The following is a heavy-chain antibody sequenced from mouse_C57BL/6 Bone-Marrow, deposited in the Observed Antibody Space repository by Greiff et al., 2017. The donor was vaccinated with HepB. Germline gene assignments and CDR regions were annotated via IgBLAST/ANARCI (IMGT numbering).Heavy chain of an antibody. V-gene: IGHV1-82*01. CDR1: GYAFSSSW. D-gene: IGHD2-1*01. CDR2: IYPGDGDT. CDR3: AREIYYGNSWFAY. J-gene: IGHJ3*01. Sequence: VKLMESGPELVKPGASVKISCKASGYAFSSSWMNWVKQRPGKGLEWIGRIYPGDGDTNYNGKFKGKATLTADKSSSTAYMQLSSLTSEDSAVYFCAREIYYGNSWFAYWGQGTLVTVSA.